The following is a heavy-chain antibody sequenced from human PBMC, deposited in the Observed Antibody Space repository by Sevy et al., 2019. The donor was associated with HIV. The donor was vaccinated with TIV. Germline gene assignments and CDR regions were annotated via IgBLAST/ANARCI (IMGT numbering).Heavy chain of an antibody. Sequence: ASVKVSCKVYGHTLNRLGMHWVRQAPGKGLEWMGSFDPEDGETFQAQKFQGRVTMTDDTSTDTAYMGLSSLRSEDTAVYYCAATKDYYENSGSPFDYWGQGTLVTVSS. CDR1: GHTLNRLG. CDR3: AATKDYYENSGSPFDY. J-gene: IGHJ4*02. V-gene: IGHV1-24*01. CDR2: FDPEDGET. D-gene: IGHD3-22*01.